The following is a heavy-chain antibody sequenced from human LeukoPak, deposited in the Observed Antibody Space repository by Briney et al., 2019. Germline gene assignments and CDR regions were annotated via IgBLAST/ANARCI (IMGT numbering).Heavy chain of an antibody. J-gene: IGHJ6*03. CDR1: GFTFSSYS. CDR3: ARSGPGRAYYYYMDV. V-gene: IGHV3-21*01. CDR2: ISSSSSYI. Sequence: PGGSLRLSCAASGFTFSSYSMNWVRQAPGKGLEWVSSISSSSSYIYYADSVKGRFTISRDNAKNSLYLQMNSLRAEDTAVYYCARSGPGRAYYYYMDVWGKGTTVTVSS.